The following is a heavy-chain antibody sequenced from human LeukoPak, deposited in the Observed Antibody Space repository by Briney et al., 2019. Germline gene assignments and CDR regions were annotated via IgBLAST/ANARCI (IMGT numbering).Heavy chain of an antibody. CDR3: ARDRDWAFDY. J-gene: IGHJ4*02. CDR2: ISYDGSNK. Sequence: GGSLRLSCAASGFTFSSYGMHWVRQAPGKGLEWVAVISYDGSNKYYADSVKGRFTTSRDNSKNTLSLQMNSLRAEDTAVYYCARDRDWAFDYWGQGILVTVSS. V-gene: IGHV3-30*03. CDR1: GFTFSSYG. D-gene: IGHD2-21*01.